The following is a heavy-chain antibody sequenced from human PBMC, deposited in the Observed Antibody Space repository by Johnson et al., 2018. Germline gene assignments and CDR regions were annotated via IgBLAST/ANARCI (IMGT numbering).Heavy chain of an antibody. V-gene: IGHV3-30*14. CDR3: ARAQGGDYLAEYFQH. CDR2: ISDDGSNK. CDR1: GFTFSSYA. Sequence: VQLVESGGRVVQPGRSLRLSCSASGFTFSSYAMHWVRQAPGKGLEWVAVISDDGSNKFYAESVKGRFTISRDNSKYTVYLQMPSLKAEDTAVFYCARAQGGDYLAEYFQHWGQGTLVTVSS. D-gene: IGHD4-17*01. J-gene: IGHJ1*01.